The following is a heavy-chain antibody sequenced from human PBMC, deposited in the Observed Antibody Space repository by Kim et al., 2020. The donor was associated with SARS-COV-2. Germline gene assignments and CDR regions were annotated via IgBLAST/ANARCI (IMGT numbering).Heavy chain of an antibody. CDR1: GYTLTELS. J-gene: IGHJ3*02. V-gene: IGHV1-24*01. CDR2: FDPEDGET. Sequence: ASVKVSCKVSGYTLTELSMHWVRQAPGKGLEWMGGFDPEDGETIYAQKFQGRVTMTEDTSTDTAYMELSSLRSEDTAVYYCATRSRYDSSGYWDAFDIWGQGTMVTVSS. D-gene: IGHD3-22*01. CDR3: ATRSRYDSSGYWDAFDI.